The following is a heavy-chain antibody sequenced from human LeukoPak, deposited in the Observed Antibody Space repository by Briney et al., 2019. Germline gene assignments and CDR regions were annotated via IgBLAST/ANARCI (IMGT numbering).Heavy chain of an antibody. CDR1: GGSISGRNYY. CDR2: IFYSGST. J-gene: IGHJ1*01. CDR3: ARGPSYFQH. V-gene: IGHV4-39*01. Sequence: SETLSLTCSVSGGSISGRNYYWGWIRQSPGKGLEWIGSIFYSGSTYYKSSLKGRVTISADTSKNQFSLQLNSVTPEDTAVYYCARGPSYFQHWGQGTLVTVSS.